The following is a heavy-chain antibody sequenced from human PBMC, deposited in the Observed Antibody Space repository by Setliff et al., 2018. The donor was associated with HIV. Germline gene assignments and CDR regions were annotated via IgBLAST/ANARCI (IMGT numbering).Heavy chain of an antibody. V-gene: IGHV3-23*03. D-gene: IGHD3-22*01. CDR3: AKGFSRIVAVISDY. CDR1: GFTFSTYA. CDR2: IYSDGSST. J-gene: IGHJ4*02. Sequence: GSLRLSCVASGFTFSTYAMSWVRQVPGKGLEWVSVIYSDGSSTYYADSVKGRFTISRDNSKNTLYLQMNSLRAEDTAIYYCAKGFSRIVAVISDYWGLGTLVTVSS.